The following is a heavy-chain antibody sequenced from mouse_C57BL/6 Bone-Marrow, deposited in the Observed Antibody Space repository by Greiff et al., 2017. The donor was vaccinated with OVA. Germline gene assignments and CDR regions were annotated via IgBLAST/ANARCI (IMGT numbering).Heavy chain of an antibody. D-gene: IGHD1-1*01. CDR1: GYTFTSYG. Sequence: VQLVESGAELARPGASVKLSCKASGYTFTSYGISWVKQRTGQGLEWIGEIYPRSGNTYYNEKFKGKATLTADKSSSTAYMELRSLTSEDSAVYFCARSDGSSYYYAMDYWGQGTSVTVSS. V-gene: IGHV1-81*01. CDR3: ARSDGSSYYYAMDY. CDR2: IYPRSGNT. J-gene: IGHJ4*01.